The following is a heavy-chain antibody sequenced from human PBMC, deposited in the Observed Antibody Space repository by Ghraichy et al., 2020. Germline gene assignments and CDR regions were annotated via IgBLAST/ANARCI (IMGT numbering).Heavy chain of an antibody. CDR2: IWYDGSNK. CDR3: ARAIDSGYDSDY. J-gene: IGHJ4*02. CDR1: GFTFSSYG. V-gene: IGHV3-33*01. D-gene: IGHD5-12*01. Sequence: GGSLRLSCAASGFTFSSYGMHWVRQAPGKGLEWVAVIWYDGSNKYYADSVKGRFTISRDNSKNTLYLQMNSLRAEDTAVYYCARAIDSGYDSDYWGQGTLVTVSS.